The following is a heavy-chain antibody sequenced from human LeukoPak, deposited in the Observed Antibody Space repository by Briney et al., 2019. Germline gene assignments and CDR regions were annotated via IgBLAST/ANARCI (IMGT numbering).Heavy chain of an antibody. CDR2: IKSETDGGTT. Sequence: GGSLRLSRAASGFTFSNAWVSWVRQAPGKGREWVGRIKSETDGGTTDYAEPVKGRFTISRDDSKKTLYLQMNSLKTEDTALYYCAAVSVDYGDSSFDFWGQGTLVTVSS. CDR1: GFTFSNAW. D-gene: IGHD4-17*01. V-gene: IGHV3-15*01. CDR3: AAVSVDYGDSSFDF. J-gene: IGHJ4*02.